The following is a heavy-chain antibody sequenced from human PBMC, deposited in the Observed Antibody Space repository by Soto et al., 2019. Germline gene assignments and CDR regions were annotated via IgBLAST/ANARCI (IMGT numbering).Heavy chain of an antibody. J-gene: IGHJ3*02. V-gene: IGHV4-34*01. Sequence: QVQLQQWGAGLLKPSEPLSLTCAVYGGSFSGYSWSWIRRPPGKGLEWIGEINHSGSTNYNPSLKSRVTISVDTSKNQFSLKLSSVTAADTAVYYCARGVQWLGDAFDIWGQGTMVTVSS. CDR1: GGSFSGYS. D-gene: IGHD6-19*01. CDR3: ARGVQWLGDAFDI. CDR2: INHSGST.